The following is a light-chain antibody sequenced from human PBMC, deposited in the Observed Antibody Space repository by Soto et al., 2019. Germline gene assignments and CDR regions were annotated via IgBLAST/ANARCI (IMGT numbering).Light chain of an antibody. CDR1: SSDVGSYHL. Sequence: QPASVSGSPGQSITISCTGTSSDVGSYHLVSWYQQHPGKAPKVMIYEGNKRPSGVPNRFSGSKSGNTASLTISGLQAEDEAEYYCCSFAGSSTFVFGTGTKLTVL. CDR2: EGN. V-gene: IGLV2-23*01. J-gene: IGLJ1*01. CDR3: CSFAGSSTFV.